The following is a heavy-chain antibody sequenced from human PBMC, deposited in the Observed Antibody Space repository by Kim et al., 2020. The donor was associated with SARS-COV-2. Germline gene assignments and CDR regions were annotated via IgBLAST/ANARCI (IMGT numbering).Heavy chain of an antibody. V-gene: IGHV3-9*01. CDR1: GFTFDDYA. CDR3: ANDTQPLWFAKSDIYF. D-gene: IGHD3-10*01. J-gene: IGHJ2*01. Sequence: GGSLRLSCAASGFTFDDYAMHWVRQAPGKGLEWVAVIRWNSSNIHYADSVKGRFTVSRDNGKNSLDLQMNSLRAEDTALYYCANDTQPLWFAKSDIYF. CDR2: IRWNSSNI.